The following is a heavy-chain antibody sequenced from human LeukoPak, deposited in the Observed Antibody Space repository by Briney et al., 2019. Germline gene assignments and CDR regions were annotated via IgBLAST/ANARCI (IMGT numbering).Heavy chain of an antibody. D-gene: IGHD3-3*01. CDR3: AREVGDFWSGNAFDI. CDR1: GFTFSSYW. CDR2: IKQDGSEK. V-gene: IGHV3-7*01. Sequence: GGSLRLSCAASGFTFSSYWMSWVRQAPGKGLEWVANIKQDGSEKYYVDSVKGRFTISRDNAKNSLYLRMNSLRAEDTVVYYCAREVGDFWSGNAFDIWGQGTMVTVSS. J-gene: IGHJ3*02.